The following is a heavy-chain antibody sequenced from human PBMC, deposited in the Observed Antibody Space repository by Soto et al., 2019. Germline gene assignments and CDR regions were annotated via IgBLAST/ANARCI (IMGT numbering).Heavy chain of an antibody. CDR3: ARYYCTSTTCYYFDY. CDR1: VCSISSYY. V-gene: IGHV4-59*01. Sequence: ETLYLTCTVSVCSISSYYWGWIRQTPGKGLEWIGYIYYSGSSNYNPSLKSRVTISVDTSKNQFSLKLNSVTAADTAVYYCARYYCTSTTCYYFDYWGQGTLVTVSS. CDR2: IYYSGSS. D-gene: IGHD2-2*01. J-gene: IGHJ4*02.